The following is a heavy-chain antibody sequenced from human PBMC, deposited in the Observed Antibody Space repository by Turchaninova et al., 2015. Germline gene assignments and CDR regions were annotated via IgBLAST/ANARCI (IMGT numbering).Heavy chain of an antibody. V-gene: IGHV3-30*04. CDR3: ARAFYPPGGTFSCGLDL. Sequence: QVQLVESGGGVVQPGMSLELSCAASGFAFGNVAFTWGGQAPGKGLEVVSAIEYDGSNEDYADPVKGRFTISRDNSRNTLYLQMNSLRPEDTGLYFCARAFYPPGGTFSCGLDLWGQGAPVTVSS. J-gene: IGHJ5*02. CDR2: IEYDGSNE. D-gene: IGHD5-18*01. CDR1: GFAFGNVA.